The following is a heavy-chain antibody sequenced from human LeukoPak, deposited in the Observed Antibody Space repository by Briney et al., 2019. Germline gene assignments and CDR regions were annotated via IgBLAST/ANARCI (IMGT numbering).Heavy chain of an antibody. CDR3: VRAMAPLDTFNYQYALDV. Sequence: ASVKVSCKASGYTFNNYDINWVRQAPGQGLVWMGWMNPNSGNTGYAQKFQGRFTLTRETFISAAYMELSSLRSDDTAVYYCVRAMAPLDTFNYQYALDVWGQGTMVTVSS. J-gene: IGHJ6*02. D-gene: IGHD5-24*01. V-gene: IGHV1-8*01. CDR2: MNPNSGNT. CDR1: GYTFNNYD.